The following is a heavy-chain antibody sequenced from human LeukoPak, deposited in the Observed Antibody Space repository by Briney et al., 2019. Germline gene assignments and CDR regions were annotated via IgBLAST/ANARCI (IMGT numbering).Heavy chain of an antibody. D-gene: IGHD2-15*01. J-gene: IGHJ5*02. CDR2: MNPNSGNT. CDR1: GYTFTSYD. Sequence: GASVKVSCKASGYTFTSYDINWVRQATGQGLEWMGWMNPNSGNTGYAQKFQGGVTMTRNTSISTAYMELSSLRSEDTAVYYCARGRFNRVVTHRRNWFDPWGQGTLVTVSS. CDR3: ARGRFNRVVTHRRNWFDP. V-gene: IGHV1-8*01.